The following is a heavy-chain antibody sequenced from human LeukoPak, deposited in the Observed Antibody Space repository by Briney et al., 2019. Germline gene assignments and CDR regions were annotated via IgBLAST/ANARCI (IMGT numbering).Heavy chain of an antibody. V-gene: IGHV4-39*07. CDR2: IYYSGST. D-gene: IGHD1-26*01. CDR1: GGSISSSSYY. Sequence: SETLSLTCTVSGGSISSSSYYWGWIRQPPGKGLEWIGSIYYSGSTYYNPSLKSRVTISVDTSKNQFSLKLSSVTAADTAVYYCARGELPFFWGQGTLVTVSS. J-gene: IGHJ4*02. CDR3: ARGELPFF.